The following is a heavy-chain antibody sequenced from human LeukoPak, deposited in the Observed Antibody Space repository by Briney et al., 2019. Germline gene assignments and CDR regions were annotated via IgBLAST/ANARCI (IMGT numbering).Heavy chain of an antibody. CDR3: ARDRRIAVAGYFVY. J-gene: IGHJ4*02. V-gene: IGHV3-21*01. Sequence: GGSLRLSCAASGFTFSSYSMNWVRQAPGKGLEWVSSISSSSSYIYYADSVKGRFTISRDNAKNSLYLQMNSLRAEDTAVYYCARDRRIAVAGYFVYWGQGTLVTVSS. CDR2: ISSSSSYI. CDR1: GFTFSSYS. D-gene: IGHD6-19*01.